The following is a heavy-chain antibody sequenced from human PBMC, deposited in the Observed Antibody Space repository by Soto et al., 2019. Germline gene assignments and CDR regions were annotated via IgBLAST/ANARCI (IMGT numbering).Heavy chain of an antibody. D-gene: IGHD3-10*01. J-gene: IGHJ6*02. CDR1: GGSITSGNW. Sequence: SETLSLTCVVSGGSITSGNWWSWVRQPPGKGLEWIGEIFHSGSARYNPSLKSRVTISVDKSKNQFSLKLTSVTAEDTAVYYCARDRGYDAHDYYYNAMDDWGQGTTVTVSS. V-gene: IGHV4-4*02. CDR3: ARDRGYDAHDYYYNAMDD. CDR2: IFHSGSA.